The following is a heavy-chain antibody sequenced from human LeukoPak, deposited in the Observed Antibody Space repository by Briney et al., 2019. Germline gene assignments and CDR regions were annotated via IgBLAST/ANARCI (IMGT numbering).Heavy chain of an antibody. J-gene: IGHJ3*02. Sequence: SETLSLTCTVSGGSISSSSYFWGWIRQSPGKGLEWIGTIYYTGSTYYNPSLKSRVTISVDTSKKQFSLNLSSVTAADTAVYYCARDGTSAGAGDAFDIWGQGTMVTVSS. CDR1: GGSISSSSYF. CDR3: ARDGTSAGAGDAFDI. CDR2: IYYTGST. V-gene: IGHV4-39*07. D-gene: IGHD6-13*01.